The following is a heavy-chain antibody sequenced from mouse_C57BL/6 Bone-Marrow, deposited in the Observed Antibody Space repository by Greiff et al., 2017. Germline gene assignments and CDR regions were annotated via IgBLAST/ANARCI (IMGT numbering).Heavy chain of an antibody. CDR3: ARSGSSGYGFAY. J-gene: IGHJ3*01. CDR1: GYTFTHYW. V-gene: IGHV1-63*01. Sequence: VQLQQSGAELVRPGTSVKMSCKASGYTFTHYWIGWAKQRPGHGLEWIGDIYPGGGSTNYNEKFKGKATLTADKSSSTAYMQCSSLTSEDSAIYYCARSGSSGYGFAYWGQGTLVTVSA. CDR2: IYPGGGST. D-gene: IGHD3-2*02.